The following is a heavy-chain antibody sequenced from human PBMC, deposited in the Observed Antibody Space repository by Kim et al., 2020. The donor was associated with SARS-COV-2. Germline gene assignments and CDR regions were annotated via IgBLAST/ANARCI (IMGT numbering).Heavy chain of an antibody. CDR1: GYTFTGYY. D-gene: IGHD3-3*01. J-gene: IGHJ6*02. CDR3: ARGPTLTYYDFWSGYNYYYGMDV. Sequence: ASVKVSCKASGYTFTGYYMHWVRQAPGQGLEWMGWINPNSGGTNYAQKFQGRVTMTRDTSISTAYMELSRLRSDDTAVYYCARGPTLTYYDFWSGYNYYYGMDVWGQGTTVTVSS. V-gene: IGHV1-2*02. CDR2: INPNSGGT.